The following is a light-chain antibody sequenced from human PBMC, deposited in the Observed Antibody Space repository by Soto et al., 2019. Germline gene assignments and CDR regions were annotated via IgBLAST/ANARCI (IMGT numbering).Light chain of an antibody. CDR1: QSVSSSY. CDR3: QQFGTSPVT. J-gene: IGKJ1*01. Sequence: EIVLTQSPGTLSLSPGERATLSCRASQSVSSSYLAWYQQKPGQAPRLLIYGASSRATGIPDRFSGSGSGTDFTLTISRLEPEDFAVYYCQQFGTSPVTFGQGTKLDIK. CDR2: GAS. V-gene: IGKV3-20*01.